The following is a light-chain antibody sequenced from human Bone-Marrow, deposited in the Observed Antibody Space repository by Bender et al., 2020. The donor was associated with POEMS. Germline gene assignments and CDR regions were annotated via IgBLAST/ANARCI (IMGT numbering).Light chain of an antibody. J-gene: IGLJ3*02. Sequence: QSVLTQPPSASGTPGQRVTISCSGGSSNIGAHAVNWYQHLPGPAPKLLIYSSHRRPSEVPDRFSGSRSGTSASLAISGLQSEDEADYYCAVWDDGLNGWVFGGGTKLTVL. V-gene: IGLV1-44*01. CDR3: AVWDDGLNGWV. CDR2: SSH. CDR1: SSNIGAHA.